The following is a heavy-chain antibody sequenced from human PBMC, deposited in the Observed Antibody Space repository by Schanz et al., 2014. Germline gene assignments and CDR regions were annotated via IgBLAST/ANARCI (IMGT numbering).Heavy chain of an antibody. CDR2: MNSDGSIT. CDR1: GFTFSTYW. CDR3: ARRGVDVLDV. D-gene: IGHD3-10*01. V-gene: IGHV3-74*01. J-gene: IGHJ6*02. Sequence: EVQLVESGGGLVQPGGSLRLSCAASGFTFSTYWIHWVRQAPGKGLVWVSRMNSDGSITTYSDSVKGRFTISRDTAKNTLYLQTSRLRGEDTAVYYCARRGVDVLDVWGQGTRVTVSS.